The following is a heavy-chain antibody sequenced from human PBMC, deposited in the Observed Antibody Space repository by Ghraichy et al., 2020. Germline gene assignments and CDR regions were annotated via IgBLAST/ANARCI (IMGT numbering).Heavy chain of an antibody. J-gene: IGHJ4*02. CDR1: GYTFTTYY. CDR3: AREPHGTGFFDY. D-gene: IGHD1-7*01. CDR2: INPSDGTR. Sequence: ASVKVSCKASGYTFTTYYMHWVRQAPGQGLEWMGVINPSDGTRNYAQNFQGRVTMTRDTSTSTVYMEVSSLRSEETDVYYCAREPHGTGFFDYWGQGTLVTVSS. V-gene: IGHV1-46*01.